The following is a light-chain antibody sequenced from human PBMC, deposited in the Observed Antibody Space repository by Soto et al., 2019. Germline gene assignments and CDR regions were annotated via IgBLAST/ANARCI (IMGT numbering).Light chain of an antibody. Sequence: ALTQPRSVSGSPGQSVTISCTGTSSDVGGYNYVSWYQQHPGKAPKLVIFDVSKRPSGVPDRFSGSRSGNTASLTISGLQAEDEADYYCCSYAGTYTFPFGGGTKLTVL. CDR1: SSDVGGYNY. V-gene: IGLV2-11*01. J-gene: IGLJ2*01. CDR2: DVS. CDR3: CSYAGTYTFP.